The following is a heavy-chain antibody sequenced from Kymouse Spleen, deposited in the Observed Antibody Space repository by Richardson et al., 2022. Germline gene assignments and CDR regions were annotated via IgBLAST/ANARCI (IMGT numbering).Heavy chain of an antibody. D-gene: IGHD3-10*01. V-gene: IGHV4-39*01. J-gene: IGHJ4*02. CDR1: GGSISSSSYY. Sequence: QLQLQESGPGLVKPSETLSLTCTVSGGSISSSSYYWGWIRQPPGKGLEWIGSIYYSGSTYYNPSLKSRVTISVDTSKNQFSLKLSSVTAADTAVYYCARGGYYGSGSYPFDYWGQGTLVTVSS. CDR2: IYYSGST. CDR3: ARGGYYGSGSYPFDY.